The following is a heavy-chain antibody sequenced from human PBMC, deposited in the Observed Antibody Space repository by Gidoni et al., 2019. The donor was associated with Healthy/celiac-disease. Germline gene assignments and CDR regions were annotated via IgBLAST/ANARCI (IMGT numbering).Heavy chain of an antibody. V-gene: IGHV4-34*01. CDR2: INHSGST. D-gene: IGHD3-22*01. Sequence: QVQLQQWGAGLLKPSETLSLTCAVYGGSFSGYYWSWIRQPPGKGLEWIGEINHSGSTNYNPSLKSRVTISVDTSKNQFSLKLSSVTAADTAVYYCARLRLTRLERFGYYYDSSGYPNAFDIWGQGTMVTVSS. J-gene: IGHJ3*02. CDR3: ARLRLTRLERFGYYYDSSGYPNAFDI. CDR1: GGSFSGYY.